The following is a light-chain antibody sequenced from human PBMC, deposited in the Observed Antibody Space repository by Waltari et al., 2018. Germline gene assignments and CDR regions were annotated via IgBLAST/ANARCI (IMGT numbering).Light chain of an antibody. CDR3: SLSGGINNFVV. CDR1: SSDRNFNS. J-gene: IGLJ2*01. V-gene: IGLV2-8*01. Sequence: QSALTQPPSASGSPGQSVTISCTGASSDRNFNSVSWYQQHPGKAPKIMIHGVTKRPRGDPDRFSGSKSGNTDSLTVSGLQVEDEAHYYCSLSGGINNFVVFGGGTKLTVL. CDR2: GVT.